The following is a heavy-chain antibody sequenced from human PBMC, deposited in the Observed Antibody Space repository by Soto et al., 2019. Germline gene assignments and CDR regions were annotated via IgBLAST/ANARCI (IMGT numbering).Heavy chain of an antibody. J-gene: IGHJ4*02. V-gene: IGHV3-9*01. Sequence: PGGSLRLSCAVSGFTFGDYAMHWVRQAPGKGLEWVAGISWNSGDIGYADSVKGRLTISRDSAKNSLYLKMNSLRVEDTALYFCAKHFLFGGYSYGSFFDYWGRGTLVTVSS. CDR3: AKHFLFGGYSYGSFFDY. CDR1: GFTFGDYA. D-gene: IGHD5-18*01. CDR2: ISWNSGDI.